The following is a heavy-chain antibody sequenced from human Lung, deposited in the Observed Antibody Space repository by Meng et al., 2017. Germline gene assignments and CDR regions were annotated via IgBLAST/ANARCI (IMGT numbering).Heavy chain of an antibody. V-gene: IGHV4-39*07. CDR3: ARDPVAVAGATDAFDI. CDR1: GGSISSSSYY. D-gene: IGHD6-19*01. J-gene: IGHJ3*02. CDR2: IYYSGST. Sequence: QLPLQESGPGLVKPSETLSLACTVAGGSISSSSYYWGWIRQPPGKGLEWIGSIYYSGSTYYNPSLKSRVTISVDTSKNQFSLKLSSVTAADTAVYYCARDPVAVAGATDAFDIWGQGTMVTVSS.